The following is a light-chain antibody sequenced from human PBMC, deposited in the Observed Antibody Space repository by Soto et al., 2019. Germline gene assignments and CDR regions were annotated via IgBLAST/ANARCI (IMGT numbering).Light chain of an antibody. J-gene: IGKJ1*01. CDR2: TAS. CDR3: QQSYSTPWT. V-gene: IGKV1-39*01. Sequence: DIPMTQSPSSLSASVGDRVTITCRASQSINKDVNWYQQKPGKAPELLIYTASSLQGGVPSRFIGSASGTDFTLTISSLQPGDFATYFCQQSYSTPWTFGQGTRVDI. CDR1: QSINKD.